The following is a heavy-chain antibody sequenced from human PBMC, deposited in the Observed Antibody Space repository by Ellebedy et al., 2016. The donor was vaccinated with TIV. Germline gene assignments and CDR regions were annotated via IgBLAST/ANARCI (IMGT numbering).Heavy chain of an antibody. V-gene: IGHV3-64*02. D-gene: IGHD3-10*01. CDR3: ARVWRRTYDY. CDR2: ISTNGGNT. Sequence: GESLKISCAASGFSFSDYAMHWVRQAPGKGLEYVSSISTNGGNTYYADSVKGRFTISRDNSKHTLYLQMDSLRTEDTAVYNCARVWRRTYDYWGQGILVTVSS. CDR1: GFSFSDYA. J-gene: IGHJ4*02.